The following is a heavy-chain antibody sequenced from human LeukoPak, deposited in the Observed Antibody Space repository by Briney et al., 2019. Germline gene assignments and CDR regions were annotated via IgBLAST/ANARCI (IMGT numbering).Heavy chain of an antibody. D-gene: IGHD6-13*01. CDR2: VAYSGST. V-gene: IGHV4-39*01. CDR1: GVSINSNYYY. J-gene: IGHJ3*01. CDR3: ARHDGSSWYYAFDV. Sequence: SETLSLTCTVSGVSINSNYYYWGWIRQPPGKGLEWIGSVAYSGSTFHNPSLKSRLSIYSDTSKNQFSLRLTSVTAADTAVYYCARHDGSSWYYAFDVWGQGTMVTVSS.